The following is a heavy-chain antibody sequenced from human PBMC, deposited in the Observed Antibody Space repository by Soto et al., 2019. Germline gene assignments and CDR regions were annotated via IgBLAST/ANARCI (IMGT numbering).Heavy chain of an antibody. J-gene: IGHJ4*02. V-gene: IGHV4-59*11. CDR1: GGSISRHD. CDR2: IHDSGST. D-gene: IGHD3-3*01. CDR3: ARGEGMLRLLEWLFFFEY. Sequence: SATLSITCRVSGGSISRHDLRWIRRCPWKGLEWIGYIHDSGSTRYNPSLKSRVTISAGTAKNQFSLQLTSVTAADTAVYYCARGEGMLRLLEWLFFFEYWGQGAMVTFSS.